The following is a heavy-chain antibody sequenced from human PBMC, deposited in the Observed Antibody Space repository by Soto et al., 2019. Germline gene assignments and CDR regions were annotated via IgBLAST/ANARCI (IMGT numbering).Heavy chain of an antibody. CDR1: GGSFSSYA. V-gene: IGHV1-69*13. J-gene: IGHJ4*02. CDR2: IIPIFGTP. D-gene: IGHD2-21*01. Sequence: SVKVSCKASGGSFSSYAISWVRQAPGQGLEWMGGIIPIFGTPSYAQKFQGRVTITADESTSTAYMELSSLRPEDTAVYYCARELYSCGAECPYYMDYWGQGTPVTV. CDR3: ARELYSCGAECPYYMDY.